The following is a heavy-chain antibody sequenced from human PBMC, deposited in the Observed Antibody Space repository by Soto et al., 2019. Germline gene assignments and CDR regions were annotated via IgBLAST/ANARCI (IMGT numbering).Heavy chain of an antibody. D-gene: IGHD1-26*01. Sequence: ASVKVSCKASSYTFTSYGISWVRQAPGQGLEWMGWISAYNGNTNYAQKLQGRVTMTTDTSTSTAYMELRSLRSDDTAVYYCARTYSGSPNGADAFDIWGQGTMVTVSS. J-gene: IGHJ3*02. CDR3: ARTYSGSPNGADAFDI. V-gene: IGHV1-18*01. CDR1: SYTFTSYG. CDR2: ISAYNGNT.